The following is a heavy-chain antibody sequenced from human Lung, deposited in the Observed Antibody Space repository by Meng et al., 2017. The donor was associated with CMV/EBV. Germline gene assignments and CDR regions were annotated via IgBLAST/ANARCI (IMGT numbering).Heavy chain of an antibody. CDR2: VRSKSDCGTT. Sequence: ESLKIPFSASGFPLSDAWMSWVRQAPGQGVEWVGRVRSKSDCGTTDYAAPVKGRFTISRDDSKNTVHLHMSSLKTEVTDLYSCRTNSLVATSMGVWGQGNXVTVDS. D-gene: IGHD5-12*01. CDR1: GFPLSDAW. CDR3: RTNSLVATSMGV. V-gene: IGHV3-15*01. J-gene: IGHJ4*02.